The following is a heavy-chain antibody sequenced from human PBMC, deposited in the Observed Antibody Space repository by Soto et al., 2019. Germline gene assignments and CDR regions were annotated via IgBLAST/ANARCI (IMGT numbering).Heavy chain of an antibody. CDR2: IYYSGST. CDR1: GGSVSSGSYY. Sequence: SETLSLTCTVSGGSVSSGSYYWSWIRQPPGKGLEWIGYIYYSGSTNYNPSLKSRVTISVDTSKNQFSLKLSSVTAADTAVYYCASYGYSYALDYWGQGTLVTVSS. V-gene: IGHV4-61*01. J-gene: IGHJ4*02. CDR3: ASYGYSYALDY. D-gene: IGHD5-18*01.